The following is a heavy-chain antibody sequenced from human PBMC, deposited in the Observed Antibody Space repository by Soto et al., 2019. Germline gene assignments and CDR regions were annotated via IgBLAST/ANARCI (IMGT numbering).Heavy chain of an antibody. Sequence: GGSLRLSCAASGFTFSSYGMHWVRQAPGKGLEWVAVIWYDGSNKYYADSVKGRFTISRDNSKNTLYLQMNSLRAEDTAVYYCARGLRYFDWSPIDYWGQGTLVTVSS. D-gene: IGHD3-9*01. CDR1: GFTFSSYG. CDR3: ARGLRYFDWSPIDY. V-gene: IGHV3-33*01. CDR2: IWYDGSNK. J-gene: IGHJ4*02.